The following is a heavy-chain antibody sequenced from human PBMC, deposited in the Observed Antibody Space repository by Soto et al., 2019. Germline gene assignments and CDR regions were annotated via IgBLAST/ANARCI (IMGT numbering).Heavy chain of an antibody. CDR2: IYSGRTT. V-gene: IGHV3-53*01. D-gene: IGHD3-3*01. J-gene: IGHJ4*02. CDR1: GCSVKDYF. Sequence: RLACAACGCSVKDYFMNWVRQAPGKGLQWASIIYSGRTTSYADCVKGRFTISRDDSKNTRYPQMNSLRPEDTALYSCARGPAASMLPLLEWPYGDYWRQRTRGTVSA. CDR3: ARGPAASMLPLLEWPYGDY.